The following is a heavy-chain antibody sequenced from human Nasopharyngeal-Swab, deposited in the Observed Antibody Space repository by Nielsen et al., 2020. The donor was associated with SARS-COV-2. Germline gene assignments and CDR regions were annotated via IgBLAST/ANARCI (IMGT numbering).Heavy chain of an antibody. CDR2: IKSSSNYI. D-gene: IGHD3-3*01. CDR1: GLPFNKYN. J-gene: IGHJ6*02. Sequence: GESPKIYCEAPGLPFNKYNFKWVRQAPGEGLEWVSSIKSSSNYIYYADSVKGRFTISRDNAKNSLYLQMNSLRAEDTAVYYCARDGLDYDFWSAYFMDVWGQGTTVTVSS. CDR3: ARDGLDYDFWSAYFMDV. V-gene: IGHV3-21*01.